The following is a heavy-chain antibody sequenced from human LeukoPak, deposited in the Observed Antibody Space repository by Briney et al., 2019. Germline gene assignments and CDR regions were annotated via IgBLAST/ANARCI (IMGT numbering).Heavy chain of an antibody. CDR3: ARDGYCTNGVCYTADY. CDR1: GFTFSSYS. V-gene: IGHV3-21*01. CDR2: ISSSSSYI. Sequence: GGSLRPSCAASGFTFSSYSMNWVRQAPGKGLEWVSSISSSSSYIYYADSVKGRFTISRDNAKNSLYLQMNSLRAEDTAVYYCARDGYCTNGVCYTADYWGQGTLVTVSS. J-gene: IGHJ4*02. D-gene: IGHD2-8*01.